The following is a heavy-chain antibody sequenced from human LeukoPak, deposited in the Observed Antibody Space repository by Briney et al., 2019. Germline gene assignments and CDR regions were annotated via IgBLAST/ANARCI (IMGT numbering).Heavy chain of an antibody. CDR1: GFPFSSYS. D-gene: IGHD6-6*01. Sequence: GRSLRLSCAGSGFPFSSYSLNWVRQAPGKGLEWISYISSSSDAIYYADSVKGRFTISRDNAKNSLYLQMDSLRAEDTAVYYCARDGSTVARPYWGQGTLVTVSS. J-gene: IGHJ4*02. CDR3: ARDGSTVARPY. CDR2: ISSSSDAI. V-gene: IGHV3-48*01.